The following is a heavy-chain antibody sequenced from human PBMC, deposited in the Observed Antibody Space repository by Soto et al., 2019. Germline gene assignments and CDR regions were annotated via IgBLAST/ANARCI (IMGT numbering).Heavy chain of an antibody. J-gene: IGHJ5*02. CDR3: ARDGDPSVPGGSWFDP. CDR2: IIPIFGTT. Sequence: ASVKVSCKASGGTFSSYAISWVRQAPGQGLEWMGGIIPIFGTTNYAQKFQGRVTITADESTSTAYMELSSLRSEDTAVYYCARDGDPSVPGGSWFDPWGQGTLVTVSS. D-gene: IGHD2-15*01. V-gene: IGHV1-69*13. CDR1: GGTFSSYA.